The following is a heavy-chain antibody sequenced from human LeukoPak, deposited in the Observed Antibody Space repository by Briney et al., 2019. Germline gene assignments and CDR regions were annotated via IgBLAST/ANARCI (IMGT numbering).Heavy chain of an antibody. Sequence: QPGGSLKLSCAASGFSFSSYAMSWVRQAPGKGLEWVSSISGSGDNTHYAESVKGRFTISRDNSKNTLFLQMNSLRAEDTAVFYCAKRSGYTTGWFFDFWGQGTLVTVSS. D-gene: IGHD6-19*01. CDR2: ISGSGDNT. CDR3: AKRSGYTTGWFFDF. V-gene: IGHV3-23*01. J-gene: IGHJ4*02. CDR1: GFSFSSYA.